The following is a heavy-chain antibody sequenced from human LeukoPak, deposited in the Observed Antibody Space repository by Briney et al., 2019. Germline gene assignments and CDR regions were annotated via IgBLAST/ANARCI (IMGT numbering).Heavy chain of an antibody. CDR3: ARTLRDGYNYIDN. D-gene: IGHD5-24*01. Sequence: SETLSLTCAVYGGSFSGYYWGWIRQPPGKGLEWIGSIYYSGSTYYNPSLKSRVTISADTPKNQFSLKLSSVTAAETAVYYCARTLRDGYNYIDNWGQGTLVTVSS. V-gene: IGHV4-39*01. CDR2: IYYSGST. J-gene: IGHJ4*02. CDR1: GGSFSGYY.